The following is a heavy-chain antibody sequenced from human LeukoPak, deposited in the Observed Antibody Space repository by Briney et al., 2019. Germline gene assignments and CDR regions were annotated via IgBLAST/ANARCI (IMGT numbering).Heavy chain of an antibody. V-gene: IGHV1-24*01. CDR3: TTEGRSGYDFDY. CDR1: GYTLTKLS. D-gene: IGHD3-3*01. J-gene: IGHJ4*02. CDR2: FDPDAGEV. Sequence: ASVKVSCKVSGYTLTKLSMHWVRQAPGKGLEWVGGFDPDAGEVIYAQKFQGRVTMTEDTSTDTAYMELNSLRFEDTAVYYCTTEGRSGYDFDYWGQGTLVTVAS.